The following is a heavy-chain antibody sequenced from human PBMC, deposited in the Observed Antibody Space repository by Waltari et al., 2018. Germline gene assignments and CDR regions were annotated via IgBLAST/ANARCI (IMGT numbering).Heavy chain of an antibody. V-gene: IGHV4-34*01. J-gene: IGHJ6*02. Sequence: QVQLQQWGAGLLKPSETLSLTCAVYGGSFSGYYWSWISRPLGKGLEWIGEINHSGSTNYNPSLKSRVTISVDTSKNQFSLKLSSVTAADTAVYYCARFALRLPYYYYYGMDVWGQGTTVTVSS. CDR3: ARFALRLPYYYYYGMDV. CDR2: INHSGST. CDR1: GGSFSGYY. D-gene: IGHD5-12*01.